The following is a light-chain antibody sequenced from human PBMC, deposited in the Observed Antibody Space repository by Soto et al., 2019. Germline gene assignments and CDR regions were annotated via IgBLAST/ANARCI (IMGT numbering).Light chain of an antibody. CDR2: EVT. Sequence: QSALTQPASVSGSLGQSITISCTGSSSDIGVYNYVSWYQQHPGKAPKLMIYEVTNRPSGVSNRFSGSKTGNTASLTISGLHAEDEAEYHCSSYTSSSTLVFGGGTKVTVL. J-gene: IGLJ3*02. V-gene: IGLV2-14*01. CDR1: SSDIGVYNY. CDR3: SSYTSSSTLV.